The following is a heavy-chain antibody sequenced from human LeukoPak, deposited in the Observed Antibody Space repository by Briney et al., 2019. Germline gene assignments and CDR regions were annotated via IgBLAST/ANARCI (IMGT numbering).Heavy chain of an antibody. J-gene: IGHJ3*02. Sequence: GGSLRLSCVASGFTFSSYAMSWVRQAPGKGLEWVSAISGSGGTTYYADSVKGRFTISRDDSKNTLFLQMNSLRAEDTAIYYCAKDSFSHNGVYDALDIWGQGTMVTVSS. D-gene: IGHD2-8*01. CDR2: ISGSGGTT. V-gene: IGHV3-23*01. CDR1: GFTFSSYA. CDR3: AKDSFSHNGVYDALDI.